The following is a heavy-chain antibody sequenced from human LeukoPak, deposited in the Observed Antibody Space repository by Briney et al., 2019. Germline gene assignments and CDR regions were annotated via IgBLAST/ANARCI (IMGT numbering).Heavy chain of an antibody. CDR3: ARRVATIDY. J-gene: IGHJ4*02. V-gene: IGHV3-48*01. CDR1: GFTFSSYS. CDR2: ISSSSSTI. D-gene: IGHD5-12*01. Sequence: GGSLRLSCAASGFTFSSYSMNWVRQAPGKGLEWVSYISSSSSTIYYADSVKGRFTISRDNAKNSLYLQMNSLRAEDTAVYYCARRVATIDYWGQGTPVTVSS.